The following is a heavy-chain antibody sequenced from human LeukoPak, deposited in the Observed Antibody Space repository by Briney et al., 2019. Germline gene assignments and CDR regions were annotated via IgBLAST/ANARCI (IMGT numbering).Heavy chain of an antibody. Sequence: ASVKVSCKASGYTFTSYYMHWVRQAPGQGLEWMGIINPSGGSTSYAQKFQGRVTMTRDTSTSTVYMELSSLRSEDTAVYYCARGGVLLWFGELFPSCYFDYWGQGTLVTVSS. CDR1: GYTFTSYY. J-gene: IGHJ4*02. D-gene: IGHD3-10*01. CDR3: ARGGVLLWFGELFPSCYFDY. V-gene: IGHV1-46*01. CDR2: INPSGGST.